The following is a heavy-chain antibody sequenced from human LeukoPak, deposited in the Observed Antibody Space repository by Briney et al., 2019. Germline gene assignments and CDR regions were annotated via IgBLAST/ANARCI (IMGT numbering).Heavy chain of an antibody. CDR1: GFTFGDYA. CDR3: TRRPRKDV. CDR2: IRSKAYGGTT. V-gene: IGHV3-49*03. Sequence: GGSLRLSRTASGFTFGDYAISWFRQAPVNGLEWVGFIRSKAYGGTTEYAASVKGRFTISRDDSKSIAYLQMNSLKTEDTAVYYCTRRPRKDVWGKGTTVTVSS. J-gene: IGHJ6*04.